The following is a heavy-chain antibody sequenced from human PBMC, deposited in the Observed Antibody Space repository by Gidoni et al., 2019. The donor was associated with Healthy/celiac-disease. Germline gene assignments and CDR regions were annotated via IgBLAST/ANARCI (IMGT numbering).Heavy chain of an antibody. D-gene: IGHD4-17*01. J-gene: IGHJ4*02. Sequence: QVQLVESGGGVVQPGRSLRLSCAAPGFTFSSYGMHWVRQAPGKGLEWVAVIWYDGSNKYYADSVKGRFTISRDNSKNTLYLQMNSLRAEDTAVYYCAREYYGDYEGPFDYWGQGTLVTVSS. V-gene: IGHV3-33*01. CDR3: AREYYGDYEGPFDY. CDR2: IWYDGSNK. CDR1: GFTFSSYG.